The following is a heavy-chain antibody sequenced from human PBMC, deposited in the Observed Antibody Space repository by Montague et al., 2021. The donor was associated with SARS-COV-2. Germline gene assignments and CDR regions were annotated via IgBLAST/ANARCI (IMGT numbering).Heavy chain of an antibody. CDR1: GGSISSYY. CDR3: ARVKRGWFYVLGVSSHFDY. J-gene: IGHJ4*02. V-gene: IGHV4-59*01. D-gene: IGHD3-16*01. Sequence: SETLSLTCTVYGGSISSYYWSWIRQPPGKGLEWIGYIYYSGSTNYNPSLKSRVTISVDTSKNQFSLKLSSVTAADTAVYYCARVKRGWFYVLGVSSHFDYWGQGTLVTVSS. CDR2: IYYSGST.